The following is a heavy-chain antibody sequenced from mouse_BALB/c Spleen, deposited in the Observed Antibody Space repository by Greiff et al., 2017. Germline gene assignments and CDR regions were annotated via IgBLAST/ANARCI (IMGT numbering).Heavy chain of an antibody. Sequence: VQLQQSGAELAKPGASVKMSCKASGYTFTSYWMHWVKQRPGQGLEWIGYINPSTGYTEYNQKFKDKATLTADKSSSTAYMQLSSLTSEDSAVYYCARHYGSRGWYFDVWGAGTTVTVSS. D-gene: IGHD1-1*01. CDR1: GYTFTSYW. CDR2: INPSTGYT. V-gene: IGHV1-7*01. CDR3: ARHYGSRGWYFDV. J-gene: IGHJ1*01.